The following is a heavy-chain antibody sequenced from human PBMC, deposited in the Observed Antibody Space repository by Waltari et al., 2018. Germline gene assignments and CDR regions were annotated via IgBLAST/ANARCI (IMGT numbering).Heavy chain of an antibody. CDR3: ARVRTRGGLLRVDAFDI. Sequence: EVQLVESGGGLVKPGGSLRLSCAASGFTFSSYSMNWVRQAPGKGLEWVSSISSSSSYIYYADSVKGRFTISRDNAKNSLYLQMNSLRAEDTAVYYCARVRTRGGLLRVDAFDIWGQGTMVTVSS. CDR2: ISSSSSYI. D-gene: IGHD1-26*01. J-gene: IGHJ3*02. CDR1: GFTFSSYS. V-gene: IGHV3-21*01.